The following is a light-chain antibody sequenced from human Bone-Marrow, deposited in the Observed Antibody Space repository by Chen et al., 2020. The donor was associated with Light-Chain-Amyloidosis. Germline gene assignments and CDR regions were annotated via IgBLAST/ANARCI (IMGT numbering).Light chain of an antibody. CDR2: DDS. CDR1: NIGSTS. CDR3: QVWDRNSDRPV. J-gene: IGLJ3*02. Sequence: SYVLTQPSSVSVAPGQKATNACGGNNIGSTSVHWYQQTPGQAPLLVVYDDSDRPSGIPERLSGSNSWNTATLTISRVEAGDEADYYCQVWDRNSDRPVFGGGTKLTVL. V-gene: IGLV3-21*02.